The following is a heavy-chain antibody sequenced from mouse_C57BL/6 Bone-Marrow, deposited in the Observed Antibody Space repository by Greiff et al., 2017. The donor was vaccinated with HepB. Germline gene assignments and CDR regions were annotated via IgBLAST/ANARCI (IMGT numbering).Heavy chain of an antibody. D-gene: IGHD1-1*01. CDR3: AREDYGSSYDAMDY. Sequence: VQLQQSGPELVKPGDSVKISCKASGYSFTGYFMNWVMQSHGKSLEWIGRINPYNGDTFYNQKFKGKATLTVDKSSSTAHMELRSLTSEDSAVYYCAREDYGSSYDAMDYWGQRASVTVSS. J-gene: IGHJ4*01. CDR1: GYSFTGYF. CDR2: INPYNGDT. V-gene: IGHV1-20*01.